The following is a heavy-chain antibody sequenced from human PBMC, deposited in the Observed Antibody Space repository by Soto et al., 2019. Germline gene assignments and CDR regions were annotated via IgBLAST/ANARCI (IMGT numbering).Heavy chain of an antibody. CDR2: ISGSGGST. CDR3: AKDGAPYSVGRGWFDP. Sequence: EVQLLESGGGLVQPGGSLRLSCAASGFTFTTYAMTWVRQAPGKGLEWVSAISGSGGSTYYADSVKGRFTISRDNSKNTVYLQMNSLRAEDTAVYYCAKDGAPYSVGRGWFDPWGQGTLVTVSS. CDR1: GFTFTTYA. V-gene: IGHV3-23*01. D-gene: IGHD1-26*01. J-gene: IGHJ5*02.